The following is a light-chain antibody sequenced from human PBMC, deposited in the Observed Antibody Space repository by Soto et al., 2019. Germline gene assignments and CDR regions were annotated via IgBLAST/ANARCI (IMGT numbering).Light chain of an antibody. Sequence: DIQMTQSPSSVSASVGDNVTITCRASQVLTDWLAWFQQRPGKAPKLLISTVFTLQSGVPSRFSGSGSGTDFTLTITSLQPDDFATYYCQQGRSFPWTFGQGTTVEIK. V-gene: IGKV1-12*01. CDR1: QVLTDW. CDR3: QQGRSFPWT. CDR2: TVF. J-gene: IGKJ1*01.